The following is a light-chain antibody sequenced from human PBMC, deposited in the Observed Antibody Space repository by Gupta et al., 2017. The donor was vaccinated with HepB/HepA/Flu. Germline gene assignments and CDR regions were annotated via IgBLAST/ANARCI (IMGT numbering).Light chain of an antibody. Sequence: QSVLTQPPSVSAALGQKVTISCSGSSSNIGKNYVSWYQQLPGSAPKLLIYEANKRPSGIPDRFSGSKSGTSATLGITVLQTGDEADYYCGTWYSSLSAAVFGGGTELTVL. J-gene: IGLJ2*01. CDR1: SSNIGKNY. V-gene: IGLV1-51*02. CDR3: GTWYSSLSAAV. CDR2: EAN.